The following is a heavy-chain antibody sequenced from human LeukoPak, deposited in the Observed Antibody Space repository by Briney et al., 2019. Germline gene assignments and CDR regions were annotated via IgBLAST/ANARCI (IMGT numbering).Heavy chain of an antibody. V-gene: IGHV3-33*01. CDR1: GFIFSSYG. J-gene: IGHJ6*02. Sequence: PGRSLRLSCAASGFIFSSYGMHWVRQAPGKGLEWVAVIWYDGSNKYYADSVKGRFTISRDNSKNTLYLQMNSLRAEDTAVYYCARDGPTAGGMDVWGQGTTVTVSS. D-gene: IGHD3-10*01. CDR3: ARDGPTAGGMDV. CDR2: IWYDGSNK.